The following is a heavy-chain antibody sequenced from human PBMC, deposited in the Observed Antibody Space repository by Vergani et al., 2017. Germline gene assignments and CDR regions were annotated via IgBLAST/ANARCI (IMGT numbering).Heavy chain of an antibody. CDR1: GGSFSGYY. CDR2: INHSGST. J-gene: IGHJ6*02. D-gene: IGHD2-2*02. Sequence: QVQLQQWGAGLLKPSETLSLTCAVYGGSFSGYYWSWIRQPPGKGLEWGGEINHSGSTNYNPSLKSRVTISVDTSKNQFSLKLSSVTAADTAVYYCASYCSSTSCYSRGRYYYYGMDVWGQGTTVTVSS. CDR3: ASYCSSTSCYSRGRYYYYGMDV. V-gene: IGHV4-34*01.